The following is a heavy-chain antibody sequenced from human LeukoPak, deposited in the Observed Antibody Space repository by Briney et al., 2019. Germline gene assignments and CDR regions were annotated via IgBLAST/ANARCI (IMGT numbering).Heavy chain of an antibody. CDR2: IGSAGDT. V-gene: IGHV3-13*01. CDR3: ARASGDIVETATMGSY. CDR1: GFTFSNYN. J-gene: IGHJ4*02. D-gene: IGHD5-18*01. Sequence: GGSLRLSCAASGFTFSNYNMHWVRQATGKGLEWVSSIGSAGDTYYPGSVKGRFTISRDNAKNSLYLQMNSLRAEDTAVYYCARASGDIVETATMGSYWGQGTLVSVFS.